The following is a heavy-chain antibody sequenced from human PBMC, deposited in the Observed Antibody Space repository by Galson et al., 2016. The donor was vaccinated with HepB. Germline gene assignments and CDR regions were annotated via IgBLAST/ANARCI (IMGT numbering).Heavy chain of an antibody. CDR2: IRSKAYGGTT. Sequence: SLRLSCAASGFIFGDYAMSWFRQAPGEGLEWVSFIRSKAYGGTTKYAASVKGRFTISRDDSKSIAYLQMNSLKTEDTAVYYCTRERAFHCSSSSCSPYHGMDVWGQGTTVTVSS. J-gene: IGHJ6*02. CDR1: GFIFGDYA. D-gene: IGHD2-15*01. CDR3: TRERAFHCSSSSCSPYHGMDV. V-gene: IGHV3-49*03.